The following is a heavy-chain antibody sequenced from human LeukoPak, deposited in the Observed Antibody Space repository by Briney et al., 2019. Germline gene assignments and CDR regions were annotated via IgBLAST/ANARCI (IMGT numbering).Heavy chain of an antibody. D-gene: IGHD3-10*01. Sequence: SVKVSCKASGGTFSSYAISWVRQAPGQGLEWMGGIIPIFGTANYAQKFQGRVTITTDESTSTAYMELSSLRSEDTAVYYCASVLISDSRVHQYYYYMDVWGKGTTVTVSS. CDR2: IIPIFGTA. J-gene: IGHJ6*03. V-gene: IGHV1-69*05. CDR3: ASVLISDSRVHQYYYYMDV. CDR1: GGTFSSYA.